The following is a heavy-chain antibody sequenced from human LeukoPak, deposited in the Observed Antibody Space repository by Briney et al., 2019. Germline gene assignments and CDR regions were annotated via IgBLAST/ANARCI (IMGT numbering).Heavy chain of an antibody. D-gene: IGHD7-27*01. CDR3: TTSGGNWDYFDY. V-gene: IGHV3-15*01. J-gene: IGHJ4*02. Sequence: SGGSLRLPCAGSGFYFINSWISWVRQPPGKGLEWVGHIKRKSDDETTNYAAPVKGRFSISRDDSKNTVYLQMNSLRIEDTGVYYCTTSGGNWDYFDYWGQGTLVTVSS. CDR2: IKRKSDDETT. CDR1: GFYFINSW.